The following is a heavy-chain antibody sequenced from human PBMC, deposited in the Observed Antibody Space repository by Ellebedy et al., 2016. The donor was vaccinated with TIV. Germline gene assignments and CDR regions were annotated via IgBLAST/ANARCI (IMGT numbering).Heavy chain of an antibody. CDR1: GFTFSPYS. D-gene: IGHD7-27*01. CDR3: ARDMAWGNERMNDAFDI. J-gene: IGHJ3*02. CDR2: ISGSSLTK. V-gene: IGHV3-48*04. Sequence: GESLKISCAASGFTFSPYSMNWVRQAPGKGLEWVSYISGSSLTKFYADSVKGRFTISRDNAGSSLFLQMDSLRVEDTAVYYCARDMAWGNERMNDAFDIWGQGTMVIVSS.